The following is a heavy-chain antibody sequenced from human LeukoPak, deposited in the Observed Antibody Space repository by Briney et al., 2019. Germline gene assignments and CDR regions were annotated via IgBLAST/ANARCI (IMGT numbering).Heavy chain of an antibody. V-gene: IGHV3-21*01. CDR3: ARMVSSSSWYRFDC. Sequence: PGGSLRLSCAASGFTFSSYSMNWVRQAPGKGLEWVSSISSSSSYIYYADSVKGRFTISRDNAKNSLYLQMNSLRAEDTAVYYCARMVSSSSWYRFDCWGQGTLVTVSS. J-gene: IGHJ4*02. D-gene: IGHD6-13*01. CDR2: ISSSSSYI. CDR1: GFTFSSYS.